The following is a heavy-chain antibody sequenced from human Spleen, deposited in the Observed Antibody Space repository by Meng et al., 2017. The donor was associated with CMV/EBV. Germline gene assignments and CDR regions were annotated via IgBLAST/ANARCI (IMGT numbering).Heavy chain of an antibody. D-gene: IGHD6-13*01. CDR3: ARLNVAAAASNDY. Sequence: CAASGFNVSSNYMSWVRQAPGKGLEWVSVIYSGGSTYYADSVKGRFTISRDNSKNTLYLQMNSLRAEDTAVYYCARLNVAAAASNDYWGQGTLVTVSS. J-gene: IGHJ4*02. V-gene: IGHV3-53*01. CDR1: GFNVSSNY. CDR2: IYSGGST.